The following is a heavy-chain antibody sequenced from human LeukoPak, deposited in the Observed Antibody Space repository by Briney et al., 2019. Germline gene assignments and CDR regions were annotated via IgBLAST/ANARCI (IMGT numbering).Heavy chain of an antibody. J-gene: IGHJ4*02. Sequence: PSETLSLTCTVSGGSLSSRSHYWGWIRQPPGQRLEWIGSLSNSGSTYYNPSLKSRVTISVDTSKNEFSLKLSSVTAADTAVYYCVRWTAGTTEDSWGQGTLVTVSS. V-gene: IGHV4-39*01. CDR3: VRWTAGTTEDS. CDR1: GGSLSSRSHY. D-gene: IGHD1-1*01. CDR2: LSNSGST.